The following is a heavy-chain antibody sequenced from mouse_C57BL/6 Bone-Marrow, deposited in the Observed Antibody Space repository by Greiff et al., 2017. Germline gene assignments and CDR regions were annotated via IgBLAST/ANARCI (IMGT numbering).Heavy chain of an antibody. CDR3: ARPPYGSSQDY. V-gene: IGHV5-17*01. D-gene: IGHD1-1*01. CDR1: GFTFSDYG. J-gene: IGHJ4*01. CDR2: ISSGSSTI. Sequence: EVQLVESGGGLVKPGGSLKLSCAASGFTFSDYGMHWVRQAPEKGLEWVSYISSGSSTIYYADTVKGRFTISRDNAKNTLFLQMTSLRSEDTAMYYCARPPYGSSQDYWGQGTSVTVSS.